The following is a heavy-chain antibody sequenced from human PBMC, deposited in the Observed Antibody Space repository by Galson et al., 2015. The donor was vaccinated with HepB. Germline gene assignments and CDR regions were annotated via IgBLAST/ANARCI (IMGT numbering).Heavy chain of an antibody. CDR2: IKQDGSEQ. V-gene: IGHV3-7*03. CDR1: GFTISSYW. CDR3: ARAARDSAYGLDV. Sequence: SLRLSCAASGFTISSYWMTWVRQAPGKGLEWVGNIKQDGSEQYYVDSVKGRFTISRDNAKNSLYLQMNSLRAEDTAVYYCARAARDSAYGLDVWGQGPRSPSP. D-gene: IGHD4-11*01. J-gene: IGHJ6*02.